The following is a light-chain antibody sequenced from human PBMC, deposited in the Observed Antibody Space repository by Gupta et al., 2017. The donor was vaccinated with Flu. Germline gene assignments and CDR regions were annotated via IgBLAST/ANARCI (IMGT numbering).Light chain of an antibody. V-gene: IGLV3-25*02. J-gene: IGLJ3*02. CDR3: QSADRSGTQLV. CDR1: TLPNQY. CDR2: KDT. Sequence: SYELTQPPSVSVSPGQTARNTCSGDTLPNQYAYWYQQKSGQAPILVIYKDTERPSGIPERFSGSSSGTIVTLTITGLQAEDEADYYCQSADRSGTQLVFGGGTRLTVL.